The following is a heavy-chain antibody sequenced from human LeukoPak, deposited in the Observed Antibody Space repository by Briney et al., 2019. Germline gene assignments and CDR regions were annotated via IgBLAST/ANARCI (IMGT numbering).Heavy chain of an antibody. CDR3: ARDAPGNTALDY. J-gene: IGHJ4*02. Sequence: PGGSLKLSCAASGVTFSDYYMSWIRQAPGKGLQWVSYIGTGGSITYYADSVKGRFTISRDNAKNTLYLQMNSLRAEDTAVYYCARDAPGNTALDYWGQGTLVTVSS. V-gene: IGHV3-11*04. CDR2: IGTGGSIT. D-gene: IGHD5-18*01. CDR1: GVTFSDYY.